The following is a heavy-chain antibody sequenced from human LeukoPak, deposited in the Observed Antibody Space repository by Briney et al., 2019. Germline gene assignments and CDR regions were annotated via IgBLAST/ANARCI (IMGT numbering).Heavy chain of an antibody. CDR3: ARGPLGYCSGGSCYQGRFDP. D-gene: IGHD2-15*01. V-gene: IGHV1-18*01. Sequence: ASVKVSCKTSGYTFTSYGIIWVRQAPGQGLEWMGWISGYNDNTKYTQNFQGRVTMTTDTSTSTAYMELRRLTSDDTAVYFCARGPLGYCSGGSCYQGRFDPWGQGTLVTVSS. J-gene: IGHJ5*02. CDR1: GYTFTSYG. CDR2: ISGYNDNT.